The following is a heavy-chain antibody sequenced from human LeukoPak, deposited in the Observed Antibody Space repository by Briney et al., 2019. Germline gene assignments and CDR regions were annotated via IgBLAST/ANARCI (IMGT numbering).Heavy chain of an antibody. CDR2: INHSGST. V-gene: IGHV4-34*01. J-gene: IGHJ4*02. D-gene: IGHD3-16*02. CDR1: GGSFSGYY. Sequence: SETLSLTCAVYGGSFSGYYWSWIRQPPGKGLEWIGEINHSGSTNYNPSPKSRVTISVDTSKNQFSLKLSSVTAADTAVYYCARGLGVWGSYRLGYFDYWGQGTLVTVSS. CDR3: ARGLGVWGSYRLGYFDY.